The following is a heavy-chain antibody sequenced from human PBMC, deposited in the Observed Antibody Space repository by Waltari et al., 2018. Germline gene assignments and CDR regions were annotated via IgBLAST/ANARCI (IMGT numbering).Heavy chain of an antibody. CDR2: ISSTGNTL. J-gene: IGHJ4*02. CDR3: ARDSYTTGWGDQ. CDR1: GFTLTSYE. D-gene: IGHD6-19*01. Sequence: DVQLVEAGGGLVKPGGSLTLSCVVSGFTLTSYEMNWVRQAPGKGLEWISFISSTGNTLNYADSVKGRFTVSRDNAKNSLFLHMNDLRAEDTAVYYCARDSYTTGWGDQWGQGTLVSV. V-gene: IGHV3-48*03.